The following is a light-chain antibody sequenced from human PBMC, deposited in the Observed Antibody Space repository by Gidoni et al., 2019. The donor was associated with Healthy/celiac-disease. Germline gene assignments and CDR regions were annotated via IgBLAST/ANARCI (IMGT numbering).Light chain of an antibody. J-gene: IGKJ1*01. CDR1: QRVSSN. Sequence: EIQMNPSPASLSASVGDRVTITCRASQRVSSNLNWYQQKPGKAPKLLIYAASSLHSGFPSRFSGSGSGTDFTLTISSLQPEDFATYYCQQCYSTPRTFGQXTKVEIK. CDR2: AAS. V-gene: IGKV1-39*01. CDR3: QQCYSTPRT.